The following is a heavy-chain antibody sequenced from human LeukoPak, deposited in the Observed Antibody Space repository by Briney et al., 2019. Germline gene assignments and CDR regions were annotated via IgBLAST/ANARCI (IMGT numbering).Heavy chain of an antibody. CDR3: ARDHHPYGSGSYYRLYYGMDV. Sequence: GGSLRLSCAASGFTFSSYAMSWVRQAPGKGLEWVANIKQDGSEKCYVDSVKGRFTISRDNAKNSLYLQMNSLRAEDTAVYYCARDHHPYGSGSYYRLYYGMDVWGQGTTVTVSS. CDR2: IKQDGSEK. J-gene: IGHJ6*02. V-gene: IGHV3-7*04. D-gene: IGHD3-10*01. CDR1: GFTFSSYA.